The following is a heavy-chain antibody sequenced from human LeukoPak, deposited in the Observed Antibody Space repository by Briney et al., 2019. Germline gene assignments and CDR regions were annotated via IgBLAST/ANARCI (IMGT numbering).Heavy chain of an antibody. J-gene: IGHJ4*02. V-gene: IGHV3-23*01. CDR3: ARKGEERTFDY. D-gene: IGHD1-26*01. CDR1: GFTFSSYG. Sequence: GGSLRLSCAASGFTFSSYGMHWVRQAPGKGLEWVSIISAYGGSTYYADSVKGRFTISRDNSKLYLQMNSLRVEDTAVYYCARKGEERTFDYWGQGTLVIVSS. CDR2: ISAYGGST.